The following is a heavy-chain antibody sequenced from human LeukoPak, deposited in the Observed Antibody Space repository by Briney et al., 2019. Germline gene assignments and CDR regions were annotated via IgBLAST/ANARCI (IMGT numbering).Heavy chain of an antibody. CDR3: AKDRYYYDSSGDFDY. D-gene: IGHD3-22*01. Sequence: GGSLRLSCSASGFTFSSYAMHWVRQAPGKGLEYVSAISSNGGSTYYADSVKGRFTISRDNSKNTLYLQMNSLRAEDTAVYYCAKDRYYYDSSGDFDYWGQGTLVTVSS. CDR1: GFTFSSYA. V-gene: IGHV3-64*04. CDR2: ISSNGGST. J-gene: IGHJ4*02.